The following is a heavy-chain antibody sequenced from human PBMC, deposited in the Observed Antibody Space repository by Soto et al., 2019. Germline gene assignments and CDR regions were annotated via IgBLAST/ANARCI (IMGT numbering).Heavy chain of an antibody. V-gene: IGHV3-30*18. Sequence: PGGSLRLSCAASGFTFSSYGMHWVRQAPGKGLEWVAVISYDGSNKYYGDSVKGRFTISRDNSKNTLYLQMNSLRAEDTAVYYCAKEKYSSGNYFDSWGQGTLVTVSS. CDR1: GFTFSSYG. CDR3: AKEKYSSGNYFDS. D-gene: IGHD6-19*01. CDR2: ISYDGSNK. J-gene: IGHJ4*02.